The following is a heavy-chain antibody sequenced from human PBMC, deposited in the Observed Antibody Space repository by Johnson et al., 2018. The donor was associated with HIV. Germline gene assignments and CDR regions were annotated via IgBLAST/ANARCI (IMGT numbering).Heavy chain of an antibody. Sequence: QVQLVESGGGVVQPGRSLRLSCAASGFTFSSYPMHWVRQAPGKGLEWVAIISYDGGSKYYADSVKGRFTISRDNSKNTLYLQMNSLRAEDTAVYYCAKDGPVLRYFDWSDAFDIWGQGTMVTVSS. CDR3: AKDGPVLRYFDWSDAFDI. J-gene: IGHJ3*02. V-gene: IGHV3-30*04. D-gene: IGHD3-9*01. CDR1: GFTFSSYP. CDR2: ISYDGGSK.